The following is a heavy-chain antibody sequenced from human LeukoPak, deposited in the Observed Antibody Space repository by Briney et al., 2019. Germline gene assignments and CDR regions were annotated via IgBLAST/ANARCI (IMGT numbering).Heavy chain of an antibody. V-gene: IGHV3-30-3*01. Sequence: GRSLRLSCAASGFTFSSYAMHWVRQAAGKGLEWVAVISYDGSNKYYADSVKGRFTISRDNSKNTLYLQMNSLRAEDTAVYYCAREVGYCSSTSCHGTDYWGQGTLVTVSS. CDR1: GFTFSSYA. CDR3: AREVGYCSSTSCHGTDY. CDR2: ISYDGSNK. D-gene: IGHD2-2*01. J-gene: IGHJ4*02.